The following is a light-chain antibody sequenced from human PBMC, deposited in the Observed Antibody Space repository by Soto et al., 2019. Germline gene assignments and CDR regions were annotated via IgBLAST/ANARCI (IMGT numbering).Light chain of an antibody. CDR2: DAS. CDR3: QQYGSSPLFN. V-gene: IGKV3-20*01. J-gene: IGKJ3*01. CDR1: QSVSSSY. Sequence: EIVLTQSPGTLSLSPGAKATLSCRASQSVSSSYLAWYQQKPGQAPRLLIYDASSRATGIPDRFSGSGSGTDFTLTISRLEPEDFAVYYCQQYGSSPLFNFGPGTKVDIK.